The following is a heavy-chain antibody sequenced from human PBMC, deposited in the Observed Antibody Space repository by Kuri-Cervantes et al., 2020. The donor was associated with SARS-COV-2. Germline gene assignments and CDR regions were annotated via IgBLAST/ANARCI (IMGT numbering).Heavy chain of an antibody. D-gene: IGHD3-22*01. Sequence: GESLKISCAASGFTFSGSRVHWVRQASGKGLEWVGRIKSAVDNSATAYAASVKGRFTISRDDSKDTAYLHMNSLQTDDTAVYYCARVDDSSGGRVDYWGQGTLVTVSS. V-gene: IGHV3-73*01. CDR2: IKSAVDNSAT. CDR3: ARVDDSSGGRVDY. J-gene: IGHJ4*02. CDR1: GFTFSGSR.